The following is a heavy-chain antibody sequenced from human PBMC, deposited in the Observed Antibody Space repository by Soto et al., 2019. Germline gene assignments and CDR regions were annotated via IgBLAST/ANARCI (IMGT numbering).Heavy chain of an antibody. CDR1: GGSISSYY. J-gene: IGHJ6*02. CDR2: IYTSGST. Sequence: ASETLSLTCTVSGGSISSYYWSWIRQPAGKGLEWIGRIYTSGSTNYNPSLKSRVTMSVDTSKNQFSLKLSSVTAADTAVYYCARDQGLRYFDWLSNYYYYGMDVWGQGTTVTVSS. CDR3: ARDQGLRYFDWLSNYYYYGMDV. D-gene: IGHD3-9*01. V-gene: IGHV4-4*07.